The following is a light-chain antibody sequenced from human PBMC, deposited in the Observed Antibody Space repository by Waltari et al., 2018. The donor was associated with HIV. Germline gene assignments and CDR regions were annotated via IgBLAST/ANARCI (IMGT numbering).Light chain of an antibody. V-gene: IGLV1-51*01. CDR3: VTWDHSLGAVV. J-gene: IGLJ3*02. CDR2: DDN. Sequence: QSVLTQPPSVSAAPGQKVTISCFGSSSNIGSRSVSRYQRLPGPPPKLLIYDDNERPSGIPDRFSASRSGTSATLGIAGLQTGDEADYYCVTWDHSLGAVVFGGGTKLTVL. CDR1: SSNIGSRS.